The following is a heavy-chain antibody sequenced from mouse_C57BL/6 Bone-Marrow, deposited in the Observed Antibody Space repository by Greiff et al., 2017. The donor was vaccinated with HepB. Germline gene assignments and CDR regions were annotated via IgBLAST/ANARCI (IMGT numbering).Heavy chain of an antibody. V-gene: IGHV5-4*03. Sequence: EVKLVESGGGLVKPGGSLKLSCAASGFTFSSYAMSWVRQTPEKRLEWVATISDGGSYTYYPDNVKGRFTISRDNAKNNLYLQMSHLKSEDTAMYYCAMITTVVYWYFDVWGTGTTVTVSS. CDR1: GFTFSSYA. D-gene: IGHD1-1*01. J-gene: IGHJ1*03. CDR2: ISDGGSYT. CDR3: AMITTVVYWYFDV.